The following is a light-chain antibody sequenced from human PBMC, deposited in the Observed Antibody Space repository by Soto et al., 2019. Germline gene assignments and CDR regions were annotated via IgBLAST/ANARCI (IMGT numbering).Light chain of an antibody. Sequence: EIGMTQSPATLSVSPGERATLSCRASQNVLSNLAWYQQKPGQAPRLLIYGASTRATGIPARFSGSGSGTEFTLTVSSLQSEDFAVYYCQQYNNWPITFGQGTRLEIK. CDR3: QQYNNWPIT. CDR2: GAS. CDR1: QNVLSN. J-gene: IGKJ5*01. V-gene: IGKV3-15*01.